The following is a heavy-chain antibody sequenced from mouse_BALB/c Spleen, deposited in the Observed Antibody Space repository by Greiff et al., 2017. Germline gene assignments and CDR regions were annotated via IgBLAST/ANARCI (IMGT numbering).Heavy chain of an antibody. CDR2: ISYSGST. CDR1: GYSITSDYA. V-gene: IGHV3-2*02. Sequence: EVHLVESGPGLVKPSQSLSLTCTVTGYSITSDYAWNWIRQFPGNKLEWMGYISYSGSTSYNPSLKSRISITRDTSKNQFFLQLNSVTTEDTATYYCARSGPFAYWGQGTLVTVSA. J-gene: IGHJ3*01. CDR3: ARSGPFAY.